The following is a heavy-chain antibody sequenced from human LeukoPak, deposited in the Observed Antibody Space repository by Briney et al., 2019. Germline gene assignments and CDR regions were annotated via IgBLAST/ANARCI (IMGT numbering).Heavy chain of an antibody. D-gene: IGHD2-21*01. Sequence: PGRSLRLSCAASGFTFSDYYMSWIRQAPGKGLEWVSYISSSGSTIHYADSVKGRFTISRDNAKNSLYLQMKSLRAEDTAVYYCARVGPTSCGGSCPFDYWGQGTLVTVSS. CDR3: ARVGPTSCGGSCPFDY. CDR1: GFTFSDYY. CDR2: ISSSGSTI. V-gene: IGHV3-11*04. J-gene: IGHJ4*02.